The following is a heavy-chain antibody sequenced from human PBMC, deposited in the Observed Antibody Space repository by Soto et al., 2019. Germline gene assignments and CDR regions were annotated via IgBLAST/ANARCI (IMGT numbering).Heavy chain of an antibody. D-gene: IGHD3-10*01. CDR3: ASVLGSRRSGSYPSY. J-gene: IGHJ4*02. CDR1: GFSISDCS. CDR2: ISTNNDAI. Sequence: EVQLVESGGGLVQPGGSLRLSCAASGFSISDCSMNWVRRAPGKGLEWISYISTNNDAIYYADSVKGRFTISRYNAKNSLYLQMNSLRAEDTALYYCASVLGSRRSGSYPSYWCQGTLVTVSS. V-gene: IGHV3-48*01.